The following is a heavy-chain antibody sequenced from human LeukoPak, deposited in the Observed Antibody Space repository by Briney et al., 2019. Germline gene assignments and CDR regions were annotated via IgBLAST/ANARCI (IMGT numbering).Heavy chain of an antibody. D-gene: IGHD2-15*01. J-gene: IGHJ3*02. Sequence: PGGSLRLSCAASGFTVSSNYMSWVRQAPGKGLEWVSSISGGNSYIYYADSVKGRFTISRDNAKNSVFLQMNSLRAEDTALYYCARDLTRIPTDAFDIWGQGTMVTVSS. CDR1: GFTVSSNY. CDR3: ARDLTRIPTDAFDI. CDR2: ISGGNSYI. V-gene: IGHV3-21*01.